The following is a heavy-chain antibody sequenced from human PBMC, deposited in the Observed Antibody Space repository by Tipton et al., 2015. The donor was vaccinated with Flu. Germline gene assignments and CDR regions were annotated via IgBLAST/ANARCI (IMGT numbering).Heavy chain of an antibody. D-gene: IGHD2-21*02. CDR1: GFTFSDYA. J-gene: IGHJ4*02. V-gene: IGHV3-53*01. Sequence: SPRLSCAASGFTFSDYAMHWVRQAPGKGLEWLAIIFTGGKTYYADSVRGRFIISRDISKNTVYLQMRSLRVEDMAIYYCVRDPGDSRLDVWGQGTL. CDR2: IFTGGKT. CDR3: VRDPGDSRLDV.